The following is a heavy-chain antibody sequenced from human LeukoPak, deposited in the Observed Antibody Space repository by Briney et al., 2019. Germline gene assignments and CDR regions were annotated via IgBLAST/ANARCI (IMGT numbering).Heavy chain of an antibody. J-gene: IGHJ4*02. CDR2: ISSSSSYI. V-gene: IGHV3-21*01. D-gene: IGHD3-9*01. CDR1: GFTFSSYS. Sequence: PGGSLRLSCAAPGFTFSSYSMNWVRQAPGKGLEWVSSISSSSSYIYYADSVKGRFTISRDNAKNSLYLQMNSLRAEDTAVYYRARDAYDILTGYQDYYFDYWGQGTLVTVSS. CDR3: ARDAYDILTGYQDYYFDY.